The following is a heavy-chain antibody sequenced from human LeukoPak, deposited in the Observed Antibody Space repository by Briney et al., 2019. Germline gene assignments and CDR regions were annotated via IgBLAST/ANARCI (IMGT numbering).Heavy chain of an antibody. CDR3: AKDTALYSSSWSLDH. CDR1: GFTFDDYA. V-gene: IGHV3-9*01. J-gene: IGHJ4*02. D-gene: IGHD6-13*01. Sequence: GGSLRLSCAASGFTFDDYAMHWVRQAPGRGLEWVSGISWNSGSIGYADSVKGRFTISRDNAKNSLYLQMNSLRAEDTALYYCAKDTALYSSSWSLDHWGQGTLVTVSS. CDR2: ISWNSGSI.